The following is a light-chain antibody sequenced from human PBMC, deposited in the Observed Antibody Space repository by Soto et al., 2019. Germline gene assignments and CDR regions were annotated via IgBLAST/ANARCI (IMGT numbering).Light chain of an antibody. J-gene: IGKJ1*01. CDR3: QQYGNLLWT. Sequence: DIQMTQSPSSLSASLGDRVTITCQASQDINNYLNWYQQKPGKAPKLLIYDASNLETGVPPRFSGGGSGTDFTFTISSLQPEDIATYYCQQYGNLLWTFGQGTKVEIK. CDR1: QDINNY. CDR2: DAS. V-gene: IGKV1-33*01.